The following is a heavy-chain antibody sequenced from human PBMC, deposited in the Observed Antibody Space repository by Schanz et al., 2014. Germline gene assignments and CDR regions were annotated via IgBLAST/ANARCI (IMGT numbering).Heavy chain of an antibody. D-gene: IGHD2-15*01. CDR1: GFTVSSNH. V-gene: IGHV3-23*04. J-gene: IGHJ6*02. CDR3: AKGMGYCSGGTCYDYYYYGLDV. Sequence: EQLVESGGGLVKPGGSLRLSCAASGFTVSSNHMSWVRQAPGKGLEWVSSISHSGGSKYYADSVKGRFTISRDNSENTLYLQMNSLSADDTAVFYCAKGMGYCSGGTCYDYYYYGLDVWGQGTTXTVSS. CDR2: ISHSGGSK.